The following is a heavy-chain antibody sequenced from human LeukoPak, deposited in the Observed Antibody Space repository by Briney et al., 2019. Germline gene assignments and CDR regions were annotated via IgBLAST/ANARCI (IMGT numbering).Heavy chain of an antibody. J-gene: IGHJ4*02. CDR1: GGSISSYY. D-gene: IGHD3-10*01. V-gene: IGHV4-4*07. CDR3: ARDTYYYGSGTYYFNY. Sequence: SETLSLTCTVSGGSISSYYLSWIRQPAGKGLEWIGRVYGGGSTTYNPSLKSRVTMSVDTSKNQFSLKLTSVTAADTAVYYCARDTYYYGSGTYYFNYWGQGTLVTVSS. CDR2: VYGGGST.